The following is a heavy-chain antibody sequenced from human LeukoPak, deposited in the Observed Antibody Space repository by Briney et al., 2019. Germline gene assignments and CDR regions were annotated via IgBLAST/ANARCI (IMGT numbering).Heavy chain of an antibody. CDR1: GGTFSSYA. CDR2: IIPIFGTA. J-gene: IGHJ5*02. Sequence: ASVKVSCKASGGTFSSYAISWVRQAPGQGLEWMGGIIPIFGTANYAQKFQGRVTITRDTSASTAYMELSSLRSEDTAVYYCARAPAKYCSSTSCTNWFDPWGQGTLVTVSS. D-gene: IGHD2-2*01. CDR3: ARAPAKYCSSTSCTNWFDP. V-gene: IGHV1-69*05.